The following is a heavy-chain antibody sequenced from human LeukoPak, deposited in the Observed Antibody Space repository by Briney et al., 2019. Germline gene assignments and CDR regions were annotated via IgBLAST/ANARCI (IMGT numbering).Heavy chain of an antibody. CDR2: MNPNSGNT. Sequence: ASVKVSCKASGYTFTSYDINWVRQATGQGLEWMGWMNPNSGNTGYAHKFQGRVTMTRNTSISTAYMELSSLRSEDTAVYYCARGDSSGWYPDYWGQGTLVTVSS. CDR1: GYTFTSYD. D-gene: IGHD6-19*01. J-gene: IGHJ4*02. CDR3: ARGDSSGWYPDY. V-gene: IGHV1-8*01.